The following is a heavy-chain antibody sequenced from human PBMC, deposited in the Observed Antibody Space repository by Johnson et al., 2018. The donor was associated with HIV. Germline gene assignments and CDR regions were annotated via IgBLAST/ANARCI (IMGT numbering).Heavy chain of an antibody. J-gene: IGHJ3*02. CDR3: AKGGPVLQFLEWLPGRAFDI. D-gene: IGHD3-3*01. Sequence: QMQLVESVGGVVQPGGSLRLSCAASGFTFSSYGMHWVRQAPGKGLEWVAFIRYDGSNKYYADSVKGRFTISRDNSKNTLYLQMNSLRAEDTAVYYCAKGGPVLQFLEWLPGRAFDIWGQGTMVTVSS. CDR2: IRYDGSNK. CDR1: GFTFSSYG. V-gene: IGHV3-30*02.